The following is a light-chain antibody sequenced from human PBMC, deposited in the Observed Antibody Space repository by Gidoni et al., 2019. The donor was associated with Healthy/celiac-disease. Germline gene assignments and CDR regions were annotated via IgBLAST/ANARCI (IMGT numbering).Light chain of an antibody. CDR1: QSVSSSY. CDR2: GAS. CDR3: QQYGSSPRT. V-gene: IGKV3-20*01. J-gene: IGKJ1*01. Sequence: EIVLTQPPGTLSLSPGERATLPCRASQSVSSSYLAWYQQKPGQAPRLLIYGASSRATGIPEKFSGSGSGTDFTLTISRLEPEDFAVYYCQQYGSSPRTFGQGTKVEIK.